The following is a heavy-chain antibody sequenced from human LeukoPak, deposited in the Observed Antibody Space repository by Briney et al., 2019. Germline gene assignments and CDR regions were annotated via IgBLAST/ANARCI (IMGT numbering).Heavy chain of an antibody. V-gene: IGHV3-23*01. Sequence: GGSLRLSCAASGFTFSNYAMAWVRPAPGKGLEWVSGISGTGANTYYPDSVKGRFTISRDNSKNTLFLQMNSLRADDTAVYYCAIAKGPVDIVVAATGVFGYWGQGTLVTVSS. J-gene: IGHJ4*02. CDR2: ISGTGANT. CDR1: GFTFSNYA. D-gene: IGHD6-19*01. CDR3: AIAKGPVDIVVAATGVFGY.